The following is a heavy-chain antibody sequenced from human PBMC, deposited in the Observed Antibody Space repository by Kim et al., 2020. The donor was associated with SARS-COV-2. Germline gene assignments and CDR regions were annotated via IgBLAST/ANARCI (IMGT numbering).Heavy chain of an antibody. CDR2: VFGQNI. J-gene: IGHJ4*02. V-gene: IGHV3-53*01. CDR1: GITVYDNY. CDR3: ARDNGFRELSFDL. D-gene: IGHD3-10*01. Sequence: GGSLRLSCTASGITVYDNYITWVRQAQGKGLEWVSIVFGQNIYFAESVEGRFTVPTDTSTNTVYLQMNDLRGDDSAMYFCARDNGFRELSFDLWGQGTLV.